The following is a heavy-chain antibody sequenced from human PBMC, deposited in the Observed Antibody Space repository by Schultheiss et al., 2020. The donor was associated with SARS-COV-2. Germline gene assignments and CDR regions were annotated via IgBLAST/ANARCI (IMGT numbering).Heavy chain of an antibody. J-gene: IGHJ6*02. CDR1: GFSFSNYG. D-gene: IGHD3-16*01. CDR3: ARDGTWGMDGMDI. V-gene: IGHV3-33*01. CDR2: IWFDGSPT. Sequence: GGSLRLSCAASGFSFSNYGMHWVRQAPGKGLEWVAVIWFDGSPTCYADSVRGRFTISRDNSKNTVYLQMTGLRADDTAVYYCARDGTWGMDGMDIWGQGTTVTVSS.